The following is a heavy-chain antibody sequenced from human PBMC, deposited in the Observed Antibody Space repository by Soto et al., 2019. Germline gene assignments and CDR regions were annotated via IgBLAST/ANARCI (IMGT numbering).Heavy chain of an antibody. CDR1: GGSVSSGSYY. CDR3: ARTLGHCSSTSCLNFGMDV. D-gene: IGHD2-2*01. CDR2: IYYSGST. J-gene: IGHJ6*02. Sequence: SETLSLTCTVSGGSVSSGSYYWSWIRQPPGKGLEWIGYIYYSGSTNYNPSLKSRVTISVDTSKNQFSLKLSSVTAADTAVYYWARTLGHCSSTSCLNFGMDVVGQGATVTVSS. V-gene: IGHV4-61*01.